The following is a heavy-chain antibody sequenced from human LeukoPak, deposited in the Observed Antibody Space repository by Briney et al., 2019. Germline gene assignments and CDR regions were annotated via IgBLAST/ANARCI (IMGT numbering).Heavy chain of an antibody. CDR3: ARLVYTVTTSGFDY. J-gene: IGHJ4*02. V-gene: IGHV4-39*01. CDR2: IFYSGST. Sequence: PSETLSLTCTVSGGSISTSNYYWGWIRQPPGKGLEWIGNIFYSGSTYYSPSLRSRVTISLDTSRNQFSLKLSSVTAADTAVYYCARLVYTVTTSGFDYWGQGTLVTVSS. CDR1: GGSISTSNYY. D-gene: IGHD4-17*01.